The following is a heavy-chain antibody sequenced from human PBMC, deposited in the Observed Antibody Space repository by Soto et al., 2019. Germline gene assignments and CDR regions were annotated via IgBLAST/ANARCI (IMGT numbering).Heavy chain of an antibody. D-gene: IGHD3-10*01. CDR1: GFTFSSDA. Sequence: PGGSLRLSCAASGFTFSSDAMSWVRQAPGKGLEWVSAISGSGGSTYYADSVKGRFTISRDNSKNTLYLQMNSLRAEDTAVYYCVKVGYDITMVRGVTTYFDYWGQGT. CDR2: ISGSGGST. V-gene: IGHV3-23*01. CDR3: VKVGYDITMVRGVTTYFDY. J-gene: IGHJ4*02.